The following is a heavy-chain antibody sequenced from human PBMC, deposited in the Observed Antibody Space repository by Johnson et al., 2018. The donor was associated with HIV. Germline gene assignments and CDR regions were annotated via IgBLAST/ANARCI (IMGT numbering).Heavy chain of an antibody. J-gene: IGHJ3*02. D-gene: IGHD1-14*01. CDR2: IRQEGSEK. CDR3: AKANRAMTRGGFGAFDI. V-gene: IGHV3-7*03. CDR1: GFTFSSYG. Sequence: VQLVESGGGVVQPGGSLRLSCAASGFTFSSYGMHWVRQAPGKGLEWVASIRQEGSEKYYVDSVKGRFTISRDNAKNSLYLQMNSLRAEDTALYYCAKANRAMTRGGFGAFDIWGQGTMVTVSS.